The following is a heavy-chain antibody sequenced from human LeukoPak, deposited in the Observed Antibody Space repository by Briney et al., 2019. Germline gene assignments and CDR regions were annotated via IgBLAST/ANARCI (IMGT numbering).Heavy chain of an antibody. D-gene: IGHD2-2*02. CDR3: ARSTPADIVVVPAAIDYFDY. CDR2: IIPIFGTA. Sequence: SVKVSCKASGGTFSSYAISWVRRALGQGLEWMGRIIPIFGTANYAQKFQGRVTITTDESTSTAYMELSSLRSEDTAVYYCARSTPADIVVVPAAIDYFDYWGQGTLVTVSS. V-gene: IGHV1-69*05. CDR1: GGTFSSYA. J-gene: IGHJ4*02.